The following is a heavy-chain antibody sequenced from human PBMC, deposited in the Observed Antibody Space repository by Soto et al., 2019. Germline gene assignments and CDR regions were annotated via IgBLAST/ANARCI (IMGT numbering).Heavy chain of an antibody. CDR3: AKVNSIVGDSDHDY. CDR2: ISSSGDIP. Sequence: EVQLLESGGGLVQPGGSLRLSCAGSGFTFTTYAMSWVRQPPGKGLGWVSGISSSGDIPYYADSVKGRFTISRDQSKKPVYLQMNSLSAEDTALYYCAKVNSIVGDSDHDYWGQGTLVYVST. CDR1: GFTFTTYA. V-gene: IGHV3-23*01. J-gene: IGHJ4*02. D-gene: IGHD1-26*01.